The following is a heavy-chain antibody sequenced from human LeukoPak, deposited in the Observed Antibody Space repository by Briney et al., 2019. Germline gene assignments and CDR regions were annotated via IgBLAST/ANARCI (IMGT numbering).Heavy chain of an antibody. CDR3: ARTHRLRGAGEIDY. V-gene: IGHV3-30-3*01. CDR1: GFTFSSYA. J-gene: IGHJ4*02. D-gene: IGHD5-12*01. CDR2: ISYDGSNK. Sequence: GGSLRLSCAASGFTFSSYAMHWVRQAPGKGLEWVAVISYDGSNKYYADSVKGRFTISRDNSKNTLYLQMNSLRAEDTAVYYCARTHRLRGAGEIDYWGQGTLVTVSS.